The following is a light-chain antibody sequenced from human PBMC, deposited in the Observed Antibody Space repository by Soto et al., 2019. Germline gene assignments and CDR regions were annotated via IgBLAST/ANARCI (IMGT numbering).Light chain of an antibody. CDR1: QDISNY. J-gene: IGKJ3*01. CDR3: QHCDDPVFI. V-gene: IGKV1-33*01. CDR2: DAS. Sequence: DIQMTQSPSSLSASVGDRVTITCQASQDISNYLNWYQQKPGKAPKLLIYDASNVETGVPSRFRGSGSGTDFTFTISSLQPEDIATYYCQHCDDPVFIFGPGTKVDIK.